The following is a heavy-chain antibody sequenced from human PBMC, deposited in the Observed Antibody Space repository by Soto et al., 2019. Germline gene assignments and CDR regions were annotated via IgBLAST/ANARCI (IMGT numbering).Heavy chain of an antibody. D-gene: IGHD1-26*01. Sequence: QITLKESGPPLVKPTQTLTLPCTFSGFSLSTSGVGVGWIRLPPGKALEWLALIYLNDDKRYSPSLKSRLTITKDTSKYQVVHTITNMDPVDTATYYCAHIPRQGGSYSSYVDYWGQGNLVTFSS. V-gene: IGHV2-5*01. J-gene: IGHJ4*02. CDR3: AHIPRQGGSYSSYVDY. CDR2: IYLNDDK. CDR1: GFSLSTSGVG.